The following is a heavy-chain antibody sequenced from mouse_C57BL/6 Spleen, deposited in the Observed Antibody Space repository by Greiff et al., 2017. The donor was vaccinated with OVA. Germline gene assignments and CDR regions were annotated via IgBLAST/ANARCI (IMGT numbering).Heavy chain of an antibody. Sequence: VQLQQSGAELVRPGTSVKVSCKASGYAFTNYLIEWVKQRPGQGLEWIGVINPGSGGTNYNERFKGKATLTADKSSSTAYMQLSSLTSEDSAVYFCARSLRRDFDYWGQGTTLTVSS. V-gene: IGHV1-54*01. CDR2: INPGSGGT. J-gene: IGHJ2*01. CDR3: ARSLRRDFDY. CDR1: GYAFTNYL. D-gene: IGHD1-2*01.